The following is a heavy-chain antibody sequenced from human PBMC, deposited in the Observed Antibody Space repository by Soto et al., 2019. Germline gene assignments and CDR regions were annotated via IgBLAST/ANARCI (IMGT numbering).Heavy chain of an antibody. V-gene: IGHV4-30-4*01. CDR1: GGSISSGDYY. CDR3: ARAPYSYGLNFDY. D-gene: IGHD5-18*01. Sequence: QVQLQESDPGLVKPSQTLSLTCTVSGGSISSGDYYWSWIRQPPGKGLEWIGYIYYSGSTYYNPSLKSRVSISVDTSKNQFSLKLSSVTAADTAVYYCARAPYSYGLNFDYWGQGTLVTVSS. CDR2: IYYSGST. J-gene: IGHJ4*02.